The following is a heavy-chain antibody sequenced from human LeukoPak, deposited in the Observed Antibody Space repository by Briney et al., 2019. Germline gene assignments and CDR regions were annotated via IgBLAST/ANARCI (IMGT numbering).Heavy chain of an antibody. CDR3: AREPPMIALVAGPNDAFDI. V-gene: IGHV4-34*01. CDR2: INHSGST. CDR1: GGSFSGYY. J-gene: IGHJ3*02. D-gene: IGHD3-22*01. Sequence: SETLSLTCAVYGGSFSGYYWSWIRQPPGKGLEWIGEINHSGSTNYNPSLKSRVTISVDTSKNQFSLKLSSVTAADTAVYYCAREPPMIALVAGPNDAFDIWGQGTMVTVSS.